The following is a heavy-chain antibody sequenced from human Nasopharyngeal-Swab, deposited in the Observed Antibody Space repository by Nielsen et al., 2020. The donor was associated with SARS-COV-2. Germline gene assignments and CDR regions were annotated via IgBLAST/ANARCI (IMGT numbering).Heavy chain of an antibody. CDR1: RFTFSSYA. J-gene: IGHJ4*02. Sequence: GGSLRLSCAASRFTFSSYAMSWVRQAPRKGLEWVSGISGSGDNTDYADSVKGRFTISRDNSKNTLYLQVNSLRAEDTAVYYCARGDDYGYYFDYWGQGTLVTVSS. D-gene: IGHD4-17*01. CDR3: ARGDDYGYYFDY. CDR2: ISGSGDNT. V-gene: IGHV3-23*01.